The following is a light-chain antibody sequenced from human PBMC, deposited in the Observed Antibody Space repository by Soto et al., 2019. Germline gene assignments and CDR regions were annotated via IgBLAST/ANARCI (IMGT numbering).Light chain of an antibody. V-gene: IGLV2-14*01. CDR3: SSYTSSSPYV. CDR2: EVS. Sequence: QSALTHHASVSGSPGQSITISCTGTSSDVGGYNYVSWYQQHPGKAPKLMIYEVSNRPSGVSNRFSGSKSGNTASLTISGLQAEDEADYYCSSYTSSSPYVFGTGTKLTVL. J-gene: IGLJ1*01. CDR1: SSDVGGYNY.